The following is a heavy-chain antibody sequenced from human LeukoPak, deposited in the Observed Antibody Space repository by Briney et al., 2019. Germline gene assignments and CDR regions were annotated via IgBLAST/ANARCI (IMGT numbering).Heavy chain of an antibody. Sequence: SETLSLTCTVSGGSISSYYWSWIRQPAGKGLEWIGRIYTSGSTNYNPSLKSRVTISVDTSKNQFSLKLSSVTAADTAVYYCARSRLVWFGELLPFDYWGQGTLVTVSS. J-gene: IGHJ4*02. D-gene: IGHD3-10*01. V-gene: IGHV4-4*07. CDR1: GGSISSYY. CDR3: ARSRLVWFGELLPFDY. CDR2: IYTSGST.